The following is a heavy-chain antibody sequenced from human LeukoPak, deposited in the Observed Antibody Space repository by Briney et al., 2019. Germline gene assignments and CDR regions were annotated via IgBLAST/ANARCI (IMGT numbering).Heavy chain of an antibody. CDR1: GYTFTSYG. CDR3: ARESLWSGYFSDGMDV. CDR2: ISAYNGNT. V-gene: IGHV1-18*01. J-gene: IGHJ6*02. D-gene: IGHD3-3*01. Sequence: GASVKVSCKASGYTFTSYGISGVREAPGQGLEWMGWISAYNGNTNYAQKLQGRATMTTDTSTSTAYTELRSLRSDDTAVYYCARESLWSGYFSDGMDVWGQGTTVTVSS.